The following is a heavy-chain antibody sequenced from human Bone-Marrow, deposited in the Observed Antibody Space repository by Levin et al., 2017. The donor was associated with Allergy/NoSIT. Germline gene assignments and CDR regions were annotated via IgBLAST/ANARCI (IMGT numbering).Heavy chain of an antibody. Sequence: PSQTLSLPCNIPADSIRNYYWSWLRQSPGKGLEWIGYGHYTGNTKYNPSLQSRVTISLDTSKSQFSLRVRSVSAADTASYYCARRGFGDYGYFDQWGQGTLVTVST. CDR1: ADSIRNYY. CDR2: GHYTGNT. D-gene: IGHD4-17*01. V-gene: IGHV4-59*01. J-gene: IGHJ4*02. CDR3: ARRGFGDYGYFDQ.